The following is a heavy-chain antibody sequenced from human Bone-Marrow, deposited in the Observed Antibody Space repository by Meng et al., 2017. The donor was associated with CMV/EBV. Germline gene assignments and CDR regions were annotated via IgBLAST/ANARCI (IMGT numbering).Heavy chain of an antibody. Sequence: TFTGYYMHWVRQAPGQGLEWMGWINPNSGGTKYAQKFQGRVTMTRDTSISTAYMELSRLRSDDTAVYYCAREVSGYSSGWPRRYFDYWGQGTLVTVSS. CDR1: TFTGYY. J-gene: IGHJ4*02. CDR2: INPNSGGT. D-gene: IGHD6-19*01. V-gene: IGHV1-2*02. CDR3: AREVSGYSSGWPRRYFDY.